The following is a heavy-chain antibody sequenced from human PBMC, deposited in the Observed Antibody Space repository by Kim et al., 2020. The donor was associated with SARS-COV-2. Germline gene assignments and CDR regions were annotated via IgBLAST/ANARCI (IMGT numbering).Heavy chain of an antibody. CDR1: GYTFSSYG. CDR3: ARGEEDSGGYYFLPYYYYGMDV. J-gene: IGHJ6*02. V-gene: IGHV1-18*01. CDR2: ISAYNGNT. Sequence: ASVKVSCKASGYTFSSYGITWVRQAPGQGLEWMGWISAYNGNTNYAQKFQGRVTMTTDTSTSTAYLELRSLRSDNTAVYYCARGEEDSGGYYFLPYYYYGMDVWGQGTTVTVSS. D-gene: IGHD1-26*01.